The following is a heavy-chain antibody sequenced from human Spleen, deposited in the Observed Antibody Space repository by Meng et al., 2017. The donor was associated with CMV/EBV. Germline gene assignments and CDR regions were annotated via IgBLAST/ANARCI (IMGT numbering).Heavy chain of an antibody. V-gene: IGHV3-30*04. J-gene: IGHJ5*02. CDR2: ISSDGSNK. CDR3: AREVSARPEEIWLDP. D-gene: IGHD6-6*01. CDR1: GFTFSSYA. Sequence: GESLKISCAASGFTFSSYALDWVRQAPGKGLEWVAVISSDGSNKYYADSVKGRFSISRDNSKNTLYLQMNSLRAEDTAVYYCAREVSARPEEIWLDPWGQGPLVTVSS.